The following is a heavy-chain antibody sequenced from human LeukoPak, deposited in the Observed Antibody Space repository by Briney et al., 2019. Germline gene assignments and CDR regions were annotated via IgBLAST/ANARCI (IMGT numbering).Heavy chain of an antibody. CDR3: AREFWNGSGSYYNVPAFDI. Sequence: PWASVKVSCKASGYTFTGYYMHWVRQAPGQGLEWMGWINPNSGGTNYAQKFQGWVTMTRDTSISTAYMELSRLRSDDTAVYYCAREFWNGSGSYYNVPAFDIWGQGTMVTVSS. V-gene: IGHV1-2*04. D-gene: IGHD3-10*01. J-gene: IGHJ3*02. CDR2: INPNSGGT. CDR1: GYTFTGYY.